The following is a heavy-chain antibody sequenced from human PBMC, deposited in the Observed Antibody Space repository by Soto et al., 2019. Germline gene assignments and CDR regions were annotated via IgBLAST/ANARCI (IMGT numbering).Heavy chain of an antibody. J-gene: IGHJ3*02. CDR1: GGSITSGGFF. V-gene: IGHV4-31*03. D-gene: IGHD2-21*01. CDR2: ISYSGAA. CDR3: VRLNCGANCRVGGGFDI. Sequence: QVQLQESGPGLVKPSQTLSLTCTVSGGSITSGGFFWTWVRQHPVMGLQWIGYISYSGAAYYSPSLESRTTMSYDTSNNQFFVRLTSVTAADSAIYYCVRLNCGANCRVGGGFDIWGQGTTVTVSS.